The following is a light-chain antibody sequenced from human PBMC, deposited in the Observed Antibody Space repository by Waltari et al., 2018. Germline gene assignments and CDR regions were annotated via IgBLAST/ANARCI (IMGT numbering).Light chain of an antibody. J-gene: IGKJ4*01. CDR1: QTVSSGY. Sequence: EIVLTQSPGTLSLSPGEGATLSCRASQTVSSGYLAWYQQRPGQAPRLLIHGASSRATGIPDRFSGSGSGTDSTLTISRLEPEDFAVYFCQQYGSSPLTFGGGTRVEIE. CDR2: GAS. V-gene: IGKV3-20*01. CDR3: QQYGSSPLT.